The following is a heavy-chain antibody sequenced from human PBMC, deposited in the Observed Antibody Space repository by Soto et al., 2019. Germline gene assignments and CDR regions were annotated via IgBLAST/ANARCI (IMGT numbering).Heavy chain of an antibody. CDR3: AREYGNYDSSGYYAY. CDR2: INPSGGST. V-gene: IGHV1-46*01. J-gene: IGHJ4*02. D-gene: IGHD3-22*01. Sequence: ASVKVSCKTSGYSFTSYFIHWVRQAPGQGLEWMGIINPSGGSTNYAQKLQGRVPMTRDRSTSTVHMELSSLRSDDTAMYYCAREYGNYDSSGYYAYWGQGTLVTVSS. CDR1: GYSFTSYF.